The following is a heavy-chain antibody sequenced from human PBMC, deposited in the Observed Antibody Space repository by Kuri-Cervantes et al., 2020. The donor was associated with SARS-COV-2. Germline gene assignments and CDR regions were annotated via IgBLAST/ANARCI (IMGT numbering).Heavy chain of an antibody. CDR3: VRHRYSSRWYTDY. V-gene: IGHV4-34*01. CDR2: INHSGST. Sequence: SCAVYGGSFSGYYWSWIRQPPGKGLEWIGEINHSGSTNYNPSLKSRVTISVDTSKNQFSMKLSSVTAADTAVYYCVRHRYSSRWYTDYWGQGTLVTVSS. CDR1: GGSFSGYY. J-gene: IGHJ4*02. D-gene: IGHD6-13*01.